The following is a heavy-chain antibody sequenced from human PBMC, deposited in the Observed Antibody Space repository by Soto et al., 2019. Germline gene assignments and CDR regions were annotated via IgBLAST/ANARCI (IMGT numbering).Heavy chain of an antibody. CDR3: ATSSFDSSVPESHDAFDI. D-gene: IGHD3-22*01. CDR2: FDPEDGET. CDR1: GYTLTELS. V-gene: IGHV1-24*01. J-gene: IGHJ3*02. Sequence: ASVKGSCKVSGYTLTELSMHWVRQAPGKGLEWMGGFDPEDGETIYAQKFQGRVTMTEDTSTDTAYMELSSLRSEDTAVYYCATSSFDSSVPESHDAFDIWGQGTMVTVSS.